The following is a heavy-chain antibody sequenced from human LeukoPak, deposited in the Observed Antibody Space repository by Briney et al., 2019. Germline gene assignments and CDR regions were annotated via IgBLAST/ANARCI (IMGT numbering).Heavy chain of an antibody. CDR2: ISYSGST. CDR3: ARLWMAVAKGAFDI. J-gene: IGHJ3*02. D-gene: IGHD6-19*01. Sequence: PSETLSLTCTVSGGSISSSSFSWDWIRQPPWKGLEWIGSISYSGSTYYNPSLKSRVTISVDTSKNQFSLKLSSVTAADTAVYYCARLWMAVAKGAFDIWGQGTMVTVSS. V-gene: IGHV4-39*01. CDR1: GGSISSSSFS.